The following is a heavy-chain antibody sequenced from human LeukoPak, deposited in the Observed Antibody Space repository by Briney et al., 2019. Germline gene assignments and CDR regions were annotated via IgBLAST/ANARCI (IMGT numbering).Heavy chain of an antibody. CDR1: GGTFSSYA. V-gene: IGHV1-69*13. CDR2: IIPIFGTA. J-gene: IGHJ4*02. Sequence: SVKVSCKASGGTFSSYAISWVRQAPGQGLEWMGGIIPIFGTANYAQKFQGRVTITADESTSTAYMELSSLRSEDTAVYYCTTERISFPYSSGWYGVYLYWGPGTLVTVSS. CDR3: TTERISFPYSSGWYGVYLY. D-gene: IGHD6-19*01.